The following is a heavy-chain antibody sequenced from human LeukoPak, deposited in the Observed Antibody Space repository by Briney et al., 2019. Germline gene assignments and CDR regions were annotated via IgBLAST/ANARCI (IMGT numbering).Heavy chain of an antibody. J-gene: IGHJ3*02. Sequence: GSSVKVSCKASGYAFTYRYLHWVRQAPGQALEWMGWITPFNGNTNYAQKFQDRVTITRDRSMSTAYMELSSLRSEDTAMYYCAISFNDHGGNGAFDIWGQGTMVTVSS. V-gene: IGHV1-45*02. CDR2: ITPFNGNT. CDR3: AISFNDHGGNGAFDI. D-gene: IGHD4-23*01. CDR1: GYAFTYRY.